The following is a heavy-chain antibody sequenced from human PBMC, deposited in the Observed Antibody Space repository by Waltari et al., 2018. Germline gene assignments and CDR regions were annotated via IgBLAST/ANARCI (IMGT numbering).Heavy chain of an antibody. D-gene: IGHD2-2*02. CDR1: GFTFSSYW. V-gene: IGHV3-74*01. CDR3: ATYCSSASCYNKTAGGY. Sequence: EAQLVESGGGLVQPGGSLRLSCAASGFTFSSYWMNWVRQAPGKGLVWVSRINSDVNSTSYADSVKGRFTISRDNAKNTLYLQMSSLRAEDTAVYYCATYCSSASCYNKTAGGYWGQGTLVTVSS. CDR2: INSDVNST. J-gene: IGHJ4*02.